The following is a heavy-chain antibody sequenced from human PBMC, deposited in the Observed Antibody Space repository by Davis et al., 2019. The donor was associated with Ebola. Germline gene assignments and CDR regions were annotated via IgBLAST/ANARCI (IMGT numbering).Heavy chain of an antibody. J-gene: IGHJ4*02. D-gene: IGHD3-3*01. CDR3: ASLEWAKPNY. V-gene: IGHV3-7*01. Sequence: GESLKISCAASGFTFSNAWMSWVRQAPGKGLEGVASIKEDGGAKYYVDSVVGRFTISRDNAKNSLYLQMNNLRADDTAVYYCASLEWAKPNYWGQGTLVTVSS. CDR1: GFTFSNAW. CDR2: IKEDGGAK.